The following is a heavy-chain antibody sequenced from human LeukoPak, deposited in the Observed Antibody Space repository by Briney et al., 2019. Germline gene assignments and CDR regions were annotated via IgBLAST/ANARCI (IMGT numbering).Heavy chain of an antibody. J-gene: IGHJ4*02. CDR3: VRGLLGSYFDS. CDR2: ISGDGSVT. V-gene: IGHV3-74*01. CDR1: GFTLSTYW. D-gene: IGHD3-10*01. Sequence: PGGSLRLSCAASGFTLSTYWMHWVRQVPGTGLVWVSRISGDGSVTTFADFAEGRFTISRDNAKNTLYLQMNSLRAGDTAVYHCVRGLLGSYFDSWGRGTLVTVSS.